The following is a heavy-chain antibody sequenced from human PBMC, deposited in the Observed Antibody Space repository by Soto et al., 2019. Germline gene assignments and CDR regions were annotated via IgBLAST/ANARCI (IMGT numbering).Heavy chain of an antibody. D-gene: IGHD3-10*01. CDR2: VYYTGTT. CDR1: YASINNYH. V-gene: IGHV4-59*08. J-gene: IGHJ4*02. Sequence: QVQLQESGPGLLKPSETLSLTCTVSYASINNYHWTWIRQPQGKGLEWIEYVYYTGTTNFNPSLKRRVTISMDTSRNQFSLKLRSVTAADTAVYYCATLRGLGEVSPYFDSWGQGLMVTVSS. CDR3: ATLRGLGEVSPYFDS.